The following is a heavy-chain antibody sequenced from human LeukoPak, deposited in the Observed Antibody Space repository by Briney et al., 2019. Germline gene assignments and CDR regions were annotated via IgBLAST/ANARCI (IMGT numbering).Heavy chain of an antibody. J-gene: IGHJ4*02. V-gene: IGHV3-23*01. CDR3: AKDANYFDSGSYLIPFDF. Sequence: PGGSLRLSCAASGFTFSRNAMNWARQAPGKGLEWVASISGNGVGTYYADSVKGRFNISRDNSKNTLYLQMNSLRTEDTAVYHCAKDANYFDSGSYLIPFDFWGQGTLVTVSS. D-gene: IGHD3-22*01. CDR2: ISGNGVGT. CDR1: GFTFSRNA.